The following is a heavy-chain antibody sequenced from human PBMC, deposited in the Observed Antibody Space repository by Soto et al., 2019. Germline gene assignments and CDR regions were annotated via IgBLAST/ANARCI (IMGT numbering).Heavy chain of an antibody. D-gene: IGHD2-2*01. V-gene: IGHV3-30-3*01. Sequence: PGGSLRLSCAASGFTFSSYAMHWVRQAPGKGLEWVAVISYDGSNKYYADSVKGRFTISRDNSKNTLYLQMNSLRAEDTAVYYCAREDIVVVPAAMTSGYYYYGMDVWGQGTTVTVSS. CDR3: AREDIVVVPAAMTSGYYYYGMDV. CDR1: GFTFSSYA. J-gene: IGHJ6*02. CDR2: ISYDGSNK.